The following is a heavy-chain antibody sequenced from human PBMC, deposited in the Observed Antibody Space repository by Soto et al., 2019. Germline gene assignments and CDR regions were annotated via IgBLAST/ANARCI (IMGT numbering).Heavy chain of an antibody. V-gene: IGHV3-23*01. CDR3: VSWVSAHFDY. Sequence: PVGSLRLSCAVSGFTFDSPYSHGMSWVRQSPGKGPEWVSTISSNGANTHYAESVKGRFTISKDASRNTVHLHMSSLRAEDTATYFCVSWVSAHFDYWGHGTPVTVSS. CDR1: GFTFDSPYSHG. D-gene: IGHD2-8*01. CDR2: ISSNGANT. J-gene: IGHJ4*01.